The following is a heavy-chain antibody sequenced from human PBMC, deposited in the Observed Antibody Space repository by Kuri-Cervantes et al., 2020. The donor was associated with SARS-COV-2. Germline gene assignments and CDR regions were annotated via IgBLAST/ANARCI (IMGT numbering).Heavy chain of an antibody. CDR2: ISSSSSYI. D-gene: IGHD2-2*01. CDR3: TTRCSSTSCYSNFDY. CDR1: GFTFSSYS. Sequence: LSLTCAASGFTFSSYSMNWVRQAPGKGLEWVSSISSSSSYIYYADSVKGRFTISRDNAKNSLYLQMNSLKTEDTAVYYCTTRCSSTSCYSNFDYWGQGTLVTVSS. J-gene: IGHJ4*02. V-gene: IGHV3-21*03.